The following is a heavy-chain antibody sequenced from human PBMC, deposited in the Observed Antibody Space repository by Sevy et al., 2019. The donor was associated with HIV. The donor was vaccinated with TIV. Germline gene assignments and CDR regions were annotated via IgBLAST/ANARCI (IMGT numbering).Heavy chain of an antibody. V-gene: IGHV4-4*07. Sequence: SETLSLTCTVSGDSFSSYFWAWIRQPAGKGLEWIGRINTSGSTNYNPYLKSRVTMSVDTSKSQFSLKVTSLTAADTAIYFCVRSNWVTATNGFSKSYYFDYWGQGSLVTVSS. D-gene: IGHD7-27*01. CDR1: GDSFSSYF. CDR3: VRSNWVTATNGFSKSYYFDY. J-gene: IGHJ4*02. CDR2: INTSGST.